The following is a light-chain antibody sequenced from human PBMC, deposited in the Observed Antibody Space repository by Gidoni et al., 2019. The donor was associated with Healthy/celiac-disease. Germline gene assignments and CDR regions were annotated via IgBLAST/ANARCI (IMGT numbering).Light chain of an antibody. Sequence: IVLTQSPATLSLSPGEIATLSCRASQSVSSYLAWYQQKPGQAPRLLIYDASNRATGIPARFSGSGSGTDFTLTISSLEPEDVAVYYCQQRSNWPPSTFGPGTKVDIK. V-gene: IGKV3-11*01. J-gene: IGKJ3*01. CDR1: QSVSSY. CDR3: QQRSNWPPST. CDR2: DAS.